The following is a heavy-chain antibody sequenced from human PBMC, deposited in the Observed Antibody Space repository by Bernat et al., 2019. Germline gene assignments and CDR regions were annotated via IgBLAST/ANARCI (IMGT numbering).Heavy chain of an antibody. Sequence: VQLVESGGGVVQPGRSLRLSCAASGFTFSSYAMHWVRQAPGKGLEWVAVIYSGGSTYYADSVKGRFTISRDNSKNTLYLQMNSLRAEDTAVYYCARELDCTNGVCSLVGYGMDVWGQGTTVTVSS. V-gene: IGHV3-66*01. CDR3: ARELDCTNGVCSLVGYGMDV. D-gene: IGHD2-8*01. CDR2: IYSGGST. CDR1: GFTFSSYA. J-gene: IGHJ6*02.